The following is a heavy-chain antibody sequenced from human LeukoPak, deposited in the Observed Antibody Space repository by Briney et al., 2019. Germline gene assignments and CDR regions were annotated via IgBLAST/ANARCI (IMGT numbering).Heavy chain of an antibody. CDR3: ARDSPSFDFWSGYYDAFDI. J-gene: IGHJ3*02. V-gene: IGHV3-7*01. D-gene: IGHD3-3*01. Sequence: PGGSLRLSCAASGFTFSSYLMSWVRQAPGKGLEWVANIKQDGSEKYYVDSVKGRFTISRDNAKNSLYLQMNSLRAEDTAVYYCARDSPSFDFWSGYYDAFDIWGQGTMVTVSS. CDR2: IKQDGSEK. CDR1: GFTFSSYL.